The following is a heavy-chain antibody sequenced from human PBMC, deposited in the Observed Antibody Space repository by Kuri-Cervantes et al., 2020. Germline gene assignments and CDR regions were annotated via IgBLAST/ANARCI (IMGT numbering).Heavy chain of an antibody. CDR1: GHTFRNYF. D-gene: IGHD3-10*01. V-gene: IGHV1-46*01. Sequence: ASVKVSCKASGHTFRNYFMHWVRQAPGQGLEWMEIINPRGGSITYAQKFQGRVTMTRDTSTSTVYMEMSSLRSDDTAVYYCARDRMVQGVIMGWVYMDVWGKGTTVTVSS. J-gene: IGHJ6*03. CDR2: INPRGGSI. CDR3: ARDRMVQGVIMGWVYMDV.